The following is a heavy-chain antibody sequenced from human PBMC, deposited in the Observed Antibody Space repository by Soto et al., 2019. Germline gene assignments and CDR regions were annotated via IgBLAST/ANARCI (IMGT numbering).Heavy chain of an antibody. CDR3: ERADEGNPDVFDY. Sequence: QVQLQQWGAGLLKPSETLSLTCAVYGRSFSGYYWSWIRQPPGKGLERIGEINHSGSTNYNPSFKPRVTRSRQSSQNHFSRNHSPDTAAAKHEYYRERADEGNPDVFDYWGQGTLITVSP. CDR1: GRSFSGYY. D-gene: IGHD3-10*02. V-gene: IGHV4-34*01. CDR2: INHSGST. J-gene: IGHJ4*02.